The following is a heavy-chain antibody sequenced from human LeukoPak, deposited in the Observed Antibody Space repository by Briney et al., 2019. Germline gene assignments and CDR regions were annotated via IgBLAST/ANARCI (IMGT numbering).Heavy chain of an antibody. V-gene: IGHV4-59*01. CDR1: GGSISSYY. Sequence: KPSETLSLTCTASGGSISSYYWSWIRQPPGKGLEWIGYIYYSGSTNYNPSLKSRVTISVDTSKNQFSLKLSSVTAADTAVYCCARGSYDSSGSLGILFDYWGQGTLVTVSS. CDR3: ARGSYDSSGSLGILFDY. D-gene: IGHD3-22*01. CDR2: IYYSGST. J-gene: IGHJ4*02.